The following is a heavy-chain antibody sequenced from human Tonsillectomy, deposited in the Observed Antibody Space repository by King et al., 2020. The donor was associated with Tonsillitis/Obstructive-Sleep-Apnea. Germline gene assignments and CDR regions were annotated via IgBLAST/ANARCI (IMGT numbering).Heavy chain of an antibody. Sequence: QLQESGPGLVKPSETLSLTCTVSGGSISSSSYYWGWIRQPPGKGLEWIGSIYYSGSTYYNPSLKSRVTISVDTSRNQFSLELSSVTAADTAVYYCARLALTTIAARTDYYYYGMDVWGQGTTVTVSS. CDR3: ARLALTTIAARTDYYYYGMDV. J-gene: IGHJ6*02. CDR2: IYYSGST. D-gene: IGHD6-13*01. V-gene: IGHV4-39*01. CDR1: GGSISSSSYY.